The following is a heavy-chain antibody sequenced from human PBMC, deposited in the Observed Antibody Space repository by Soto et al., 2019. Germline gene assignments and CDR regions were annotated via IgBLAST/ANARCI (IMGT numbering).Heavy chain of an antibody. CDR1: GGTFSSYA. J-gene: IGHJ4*02. V-gene: IGHV1-69*13. Sequence: SVKVSCKASGGTFSSYAISWVRQAPGQGLEWMGGIIPIFGTANYAQKFQGRVTITADESTSTAYMEMNSLRAEDTAVYYRARESEDLTSNFDYWGQGTLVTVSS. CDR3: ARESEDLTSNFDY. CDR2: IIPIFGTA.